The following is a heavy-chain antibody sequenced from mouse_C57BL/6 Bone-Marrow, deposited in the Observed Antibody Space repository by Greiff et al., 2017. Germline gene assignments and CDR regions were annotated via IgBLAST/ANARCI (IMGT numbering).Heavy chain of an antibody. CDR3: ARSNYFDV. CDR1: GYTFTDYY. CDR2: IYPGSGNT. J-gene: IGHJ1*03. V-gene: IGHV1-76*01. Sequence: QVQLQQPGAELVRPGASVKMSCKASGYTFTDYYINWVKQRPGQGLEWIARIYPGSGNTYYNEKFKGKATLTAEKSSSTAYMQLSSLTSEDSAVYFCARSNYFDVWGTGTTVTVSS. D-gene: IGHD2-5*01.